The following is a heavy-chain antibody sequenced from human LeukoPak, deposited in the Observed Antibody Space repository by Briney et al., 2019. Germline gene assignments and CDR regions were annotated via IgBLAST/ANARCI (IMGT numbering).Heavy chain of an antibody. CDR1: GYTFTSYG. CDR2: ISAYNGNT. V-gene: IGHV1-18*01. D-gene: IGHD2-2*02. CDR3: ARAWGGYCSSTSCYTKEDAFDI. J-gene: IGHJ3*02. Sequence: ASVKVSCKASGYTFTSYGISWVRQAPGQGLEWMGWISAYNGNTNYAQKLQGRVTMTTDTSTSTAYMELRSLRSDDTAVYYCARAWGGYCSSTSCYTKEDAFDIWGQGTTVTVSS.